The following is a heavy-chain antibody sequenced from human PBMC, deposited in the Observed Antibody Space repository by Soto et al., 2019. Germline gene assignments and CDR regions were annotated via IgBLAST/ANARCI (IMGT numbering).Heavy chain of an antibody. CDR2: IYYSGST. D-gene: IGHD2-2*01. Sequence: PSETLSLTCTVSGGSISSGGYYWSWIRRHPGKGLEWIGYIYYSGSTYYNPSLKSRVTISVDTSKNQFSLKLSSVTAADTAVYYCARVDCSSTSCYYPPYWFDPWGQGTLVTVSS. J-gene: IGHJ5*02. V-gene: IGHV4-31*03. CDR1: GGSISSGGYY. CDR3: ARVDCSSTSCYYPPYWFDP.